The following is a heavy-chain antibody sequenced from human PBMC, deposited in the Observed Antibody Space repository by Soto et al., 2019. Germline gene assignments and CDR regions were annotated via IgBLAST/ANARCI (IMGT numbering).Heavy chain of an antibody. D-gene: IGHD6-13*01. Sequence: GGSLRLSWAASGFTFSSYGMRWVRQAPGKGLEWVAVIWYDGSNKYYADSVKGRFTISRDNSKNTLYLQMNSLRAEDTAVYYCARDLSSWYYFDYWGQGTLVPVSS. V-gene: IGHV3-33*01. CDR1: GFTFSSYG. CDR2: IWYDGSNK. CDR3: ARDLSSWYYFDY. J-gene: IGHJ4*02.